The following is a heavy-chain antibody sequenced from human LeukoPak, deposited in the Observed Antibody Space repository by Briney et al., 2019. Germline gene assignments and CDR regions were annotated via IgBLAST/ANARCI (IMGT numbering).Heavy chain of an antibody. CDR1: GYTFTSYD. Sequence: ASVKVSCKASGYTFTSYDINWVRQATGQGLEWMGWMNPNSGNTGYAQKFQGRVTITRNTSISTAYMELSSLRSEDTAVYYCARGKYQLLSRFDYWGQGTLVTVSS. V-gene: IGHV1-8*03. CDR2: MNPNSGNT. D-gene: IGHD2-2*01. J-gene: IGHJ4*02. CDR3: ARGKYQLLSRFDY.